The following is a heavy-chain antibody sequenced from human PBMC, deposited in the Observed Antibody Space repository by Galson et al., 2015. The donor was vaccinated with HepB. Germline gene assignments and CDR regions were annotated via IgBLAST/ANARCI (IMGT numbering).Heavy chain of an antibody. CDR1: GYSFTNHG. V-gene: IGHV1-18*01. D-gene: IGHD1-1*01. J-gene: IGHJ4*02. Sequence: SVKVSCKASGYSFTNHGISWVRQAPGKGLEWMGWTSPYKGKTKKAQKVPGGVTMTTNTTMSTAYMELRRLTSDDTAVYYCARDGNWNLDSWGQGTLVTVSS. CDR3: ARDGNWNLDS. CDR2: TSPYKGKT.